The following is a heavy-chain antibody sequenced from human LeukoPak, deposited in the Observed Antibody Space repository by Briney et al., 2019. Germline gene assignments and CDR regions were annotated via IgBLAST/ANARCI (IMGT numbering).Heavy chain of an antibody. D-gene: IGHD6-19*01. J-gene: IGHJ4*02. Sequence: SETLSLTCTVSGDSISSYYWSWIRQPAGKGLEWIGRIYTGGSTNYNPSLKSRVTISVDKSKNQFFLKLNSVTAADTAIYYCASAQIAVNFYYFDYWGQGTLVTVSS. V-gene: IGHV4-4*07. CDR1: GDSISSYY. CDR3: ASAQIAVNFYYFDY. CDR2: IYTGGST.